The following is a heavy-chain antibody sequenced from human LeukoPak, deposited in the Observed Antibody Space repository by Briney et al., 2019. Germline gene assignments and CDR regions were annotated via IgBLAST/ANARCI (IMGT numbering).Heavy chain of an antibody. CDR1: GFTFSSYA. Sequence: GGSLRLSCAASGFTFSSYAMTWVRQAPGKGLEWVSSISGRDSNTYFADSVKGRFTISRDNAKNSLYLQMNSLRAEDTAVYYCARASGYWDYWGQGTLVTVSS. V-gene: IGHV3-21*01. J-gene: IGHJ4*02. D-gene: IGHD3-22*01. CDR2: ISGRDSNT. CDR3: ARASGYWDY.